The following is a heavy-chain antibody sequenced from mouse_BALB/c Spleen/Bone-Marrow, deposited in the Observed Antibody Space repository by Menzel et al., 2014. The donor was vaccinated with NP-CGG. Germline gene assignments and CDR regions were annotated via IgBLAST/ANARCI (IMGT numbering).Heavy chain of an antibody. CDR3: ARGIITLYYYTMDY. J-gene: IGHJ4*01. Sequence: EVKLQESGPELVKPGASVKISCKASGYTFTDYNMHWVKQSHGKSLERIGYIYPNNGGTGYNQKFKNKATLTEDNSSSTAYMELRSLTSEGSAVYYCARGIITLYYYTMDYWGQGTSVTVSS. CDR2: IYPNNGGT. V-gene: IGHV1S29*02. D-gene: IGHD1-2*01. CDR1: GYTFTDYN.